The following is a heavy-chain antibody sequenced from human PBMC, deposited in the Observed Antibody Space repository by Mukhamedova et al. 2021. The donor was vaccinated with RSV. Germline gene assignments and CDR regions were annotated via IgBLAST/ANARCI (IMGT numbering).Heavy chain of an antibody. D-gene: IGHD3-16*02. Sequence: VRQPPGKGLEWIGEINHSGSTNYNPSLKSRVTISVDTSKNQFSLKLSSVTAADTAVYYCARGRGGDYVWGSYRYRENYYFDYWGQ. CDR3: ARGRGGDYVWGSYRYRENYYFDY. J-gene: IGHJ4*02. CDR2: INHSGST. V-gene: IGHV4-34*01.